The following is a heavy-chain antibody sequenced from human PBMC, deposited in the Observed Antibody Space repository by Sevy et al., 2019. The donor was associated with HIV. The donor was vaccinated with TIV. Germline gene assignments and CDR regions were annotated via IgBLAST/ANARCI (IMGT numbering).Heavy chain of an antibody. CDR1: GYTFTGYY. CDR3: ATLDCSSTSCYSGNFDY. CDR2: INPNSGGT. D-gene: IGHD2-2*01. Sequence: ASVKVSCKASGYTFTGYYMHWVRQAPGQGLEWMGRINPNSGGTNYAQKFQGRVTMTRDTSISTAYMELRRLRSDDTAVYYCATLDCSSTSCYSGNFDYWGQGTLVTVSS. V-gene: IGHV1-2*06. J-gene: IGHJ4*02.